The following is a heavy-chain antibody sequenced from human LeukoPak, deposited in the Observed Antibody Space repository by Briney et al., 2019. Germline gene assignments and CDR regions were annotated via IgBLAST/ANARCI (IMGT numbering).Heavy chain of an antibody. J-gene: IGHJ3*02. CDR3: ARDLLSIADPPDAFDI. D-gene: IGHD6-6*01. CDR2: ISSSSSYI. CDR1: GFTFSSYS. V-gene: IGHV3-21*01. Sequence: AGSLRLSSAASGFTFSSYSMNWVRQAPGKGLEWVSSISSSSSYIYYADSVKGRFTISRDNAKNSLYLQMNSLRAEDTAVYYCARDLLSIADPPDAFDIWGQGTMVTVSS.